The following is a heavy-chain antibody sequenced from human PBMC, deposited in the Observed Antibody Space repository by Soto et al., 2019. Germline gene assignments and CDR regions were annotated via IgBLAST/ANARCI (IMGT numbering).Heavy chain of an antibody. J-gene: IGHJ4*02. CDR2: INHSGST. D-gene: IGHD5-18*01. CDR3: ARALRGYSYYLGY. Sequence: PSETLSLTCAVYGGSFSGYYWSWIRQPPGKGLEWIGEINHSGSTNYNPSLKSRVTISVDTSKNQFSLKLSSVTAADTAVYYCARALRGYSYYLGYWGQGTLVTVSS. V-gene: IGHV4-34*01. CDR1: GGSFSGYY.